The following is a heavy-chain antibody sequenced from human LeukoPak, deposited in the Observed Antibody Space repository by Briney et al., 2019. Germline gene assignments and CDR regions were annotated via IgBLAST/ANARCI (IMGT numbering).Heavy chain of an antibody. CDR2: INAGNGNT. D-gene: IGHD4-17*01. CDR3: ARDPLLYGDYSILDY. J-gene: IGHJ4*02. Sequence: GASVKVSCKASGYTFTSYAMHWVRQAPGQRLEWMGWINAGNGNTKYSQEFQGRVTITRDTSASTPYMELSSLRSEDMAVYYCARDPLLYGDYSILDYWGQGTLVTVSS. V-gene: IGHV1-3*03. CDR1: GYTFTSYA.